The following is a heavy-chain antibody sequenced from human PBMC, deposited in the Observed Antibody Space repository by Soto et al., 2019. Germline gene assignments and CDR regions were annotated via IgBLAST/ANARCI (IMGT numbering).Heavy chain of an antibody. J-gene: IGHJ5*02. D-gene: IGHD2-2*01. Sequence: GGSLRLSSAASGFTFSSYSMNWVRQAPGKGLEWVSSISSSSSYIYYADSVKGRFTISRDNAKNSLYLQMNSLRAEDTAVYYCAREMGGRYCSSTSCYGPWGQGTLVTVSS. CDR1: GFTFSSYS. V-gene: IGHV3-21*01. CDR3: AREMGGRYCSSTSCYGP. CDR2: ISSSSSYI.